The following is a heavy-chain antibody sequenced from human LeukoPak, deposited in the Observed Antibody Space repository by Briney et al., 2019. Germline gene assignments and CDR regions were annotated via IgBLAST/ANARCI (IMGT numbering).Heavy chain of an antibody. CDR1: GFTFSSYS. CDR2: ISSSSSYI. Sequence: GGSLRLSCAASGFTFSSYSMNWVRQAPGKGLEWVSSISSSSSYIYYADSAKGRFTISRDNAKNSLYLQMNSLRAEDTAVYYCARDRRGSGSPSFDYWGQGTLVTVSS. V-gene: IGHV3-21*01. D-gene: IGHD3-10*01. CDR3: ARDRRGSGSPSFDY. J-gene: IGHJ4*02.